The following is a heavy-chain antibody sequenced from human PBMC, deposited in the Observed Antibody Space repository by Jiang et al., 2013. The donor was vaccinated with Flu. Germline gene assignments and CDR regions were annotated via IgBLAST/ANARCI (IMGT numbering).Heavy chain of an antibody. CDR1: GGSFSGYY. CDR2: IYYSGST. V-gene: IGHV4-59*01. J-gene: IGHJ5*02. D-gene: IGHD6-19*01. Sequence: LLKPSETLSLTRAVYGGSFSGYYWTWIRQPPGKELQLIGYIYYSGSTNYNPSLKSRVTVSIDTSKNQFSLRLRSVTAADTAILYCARGHIAVPGASWFDPWGQGTLVTVSS. CDR3: ARGHIAVPGASWFDP.